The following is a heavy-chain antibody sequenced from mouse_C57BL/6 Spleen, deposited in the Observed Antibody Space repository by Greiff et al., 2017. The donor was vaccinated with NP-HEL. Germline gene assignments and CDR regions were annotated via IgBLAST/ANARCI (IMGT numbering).Heavy chain of an antibody. CDR2: INPNNGGT. CDR3: ARGDYYGSSYKNYAMDY. Sequence: EVQLKESGPELVKPGASVKIPCKASGYTFTDYNMDWVKQSHGKSLEWIGDINPNNGGTIYNQKFKGKATLTVDKSSSTAYMELRSLTSEDTAVYYCARGDYYGSSYKNYAMDYWGQGTSVTVSS. D-gene: IGHD1-1*01. J-gene: IGHJ4*01. CDR1: GYTFTDYN. V-gene: IGHV1-18*01.